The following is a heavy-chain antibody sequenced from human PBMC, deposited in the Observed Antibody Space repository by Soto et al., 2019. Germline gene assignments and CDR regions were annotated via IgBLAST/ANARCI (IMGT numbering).Heavy chain of an antibody. J-gene: IGHJ4*02. CDR3: ARDKAGHRHFWSRYYFDY. CDR1: GFTFSSYE. CDR2: ISSSGSTI. V-gene: IGHV3-48*03. D-gene: IGHD3-3*02. Sequence: EVQLVESGGGLLQPGGSLRLSCAASGFTFSSYEMNWVRQAPGKGLEWVSYISSSGSTIYYADSVKGRFTISRDNAKNSLYLQMNSLRAEDTAVYYCARDKAGHRHFWSRYYFDYWGQGTLVTVSS.